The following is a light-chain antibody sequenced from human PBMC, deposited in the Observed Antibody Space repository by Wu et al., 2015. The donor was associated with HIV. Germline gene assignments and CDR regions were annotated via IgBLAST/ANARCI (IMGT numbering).Light chain of an antibody. J-gene: IGKJ1*01. Sequence: EIVLTQSPGTLSLSPRERATLSCRASQSVSSSYLAWYQQKPGQAPRLLIYGASSRATGIPDRFSGSGSGTDFTLTISRLEPEDFAVYYCQQYGSSPTRTFGQGTKVEIK. CDR3: QQYGSSPTRT. V-gene: IGKV3-20*01. CDR2: GAS. CDR1: QSVSSSY.